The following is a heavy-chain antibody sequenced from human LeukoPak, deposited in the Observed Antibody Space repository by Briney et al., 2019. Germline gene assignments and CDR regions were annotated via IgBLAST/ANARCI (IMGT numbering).Heavy chain of an antibody. CDR3: AKDRYYDNSGDHYESEY. D-gene: IGHD3-22*01. Sequence: GGSLRLSCAASGFTFSNYALSWVRQVSGKGLQWVSGISASGGTAFYADSVKGRFTISRDNSKNTLYLQMNSLRVEDTAVYYCAKDRYYDNSGDHYESEYWGQGTLVTVSS. CDR2: ISASGGTA. CDR1: GFTFSNYA. J-gene: IGHJ4*02. V-gene: IGHV3-23*01.